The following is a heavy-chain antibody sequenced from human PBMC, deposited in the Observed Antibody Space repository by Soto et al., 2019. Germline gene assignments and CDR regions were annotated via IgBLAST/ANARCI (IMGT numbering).Heavy chain of an antibody. V-gene: IGHV1-69*13. CDR3: ARDFEGSYGYGPFEY. J-gene: IGHJ4*02. D-gene: IGHD5-18*01. CDR1: GGTLSRYG. CDR2: IIPIFGTA. Sequence: SVKVSCKASGGTLSRYGISWVRQAPGQGLEWMGGIIPIFGTANYAQKFQGRVTITADESTSTAYMELSSLRSEDTAVYYCARDFEGSYGYGPFEYWGQGTLVTVSS.